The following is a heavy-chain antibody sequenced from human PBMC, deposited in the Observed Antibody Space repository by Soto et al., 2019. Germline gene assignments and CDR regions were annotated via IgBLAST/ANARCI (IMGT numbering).Heavy chain of an antibody. D-gene: IGHD3-10*01. J-gene: IGHJ4*02. CDR3: ATPTPLRGARITNIKVDC. Sequence: ASVKVSCRSSVGAFRSEAMFGVRPAPEHGLEWMGGIIPIFGTANYAQKFQGRVTITADESTTTAYMELSGLNSDDTAVYYCATPTPLRGARITNIKVDCWGQGNPVIVS. V-gene: IGHV1-69*13. CDR2: IIPIFGTA. CDR1: VGAFRSEA.